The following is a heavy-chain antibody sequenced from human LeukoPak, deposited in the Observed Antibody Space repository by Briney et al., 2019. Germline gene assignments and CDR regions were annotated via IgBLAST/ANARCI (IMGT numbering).Heavy chain of an antibody. V-gene: IGHV1-46*01. J-gene: IGHJ4*02. Sequence: ASVRLSCKTFGYTFIDYYLHWVRQAPGQGLEWMGIINPSGGSTSYAQKFQGRVTMTRDMSTSTVYMELSSLRSEDTAVYYCARDRGGYDRDSGPRNYFDYWGQGTLVTVSS. CDR1: GYTFIDYY. CDR3: ARDRGGYDRDSGPRNYFDY. CDR2: INPSGGST. D-gene: IGHD5-12*01.